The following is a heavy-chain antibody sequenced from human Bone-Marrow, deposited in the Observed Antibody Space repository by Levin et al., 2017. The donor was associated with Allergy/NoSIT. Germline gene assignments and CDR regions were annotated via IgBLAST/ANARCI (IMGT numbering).Heavy chain of an antibody. Sequence: GESLKISCKGSGYTFRSYWIGWVRQMPGKGLEWMAIIYPGDSDAMYSPPFEGQVTVPADRSTSTVSLEWSSLKASDSAIYYCARIKGSGSPGDEFYYYGMDVWGHGTKVTVSS. CDR2: IYPGDSDA. CDR3: ARIKGSGSPGDEFYYYGMDV. D-gene: IGHD3-10*01. J-gene: IGHJ6*02. V-gene: IGHV5-51*01. CDR1: GYTFRSYW.